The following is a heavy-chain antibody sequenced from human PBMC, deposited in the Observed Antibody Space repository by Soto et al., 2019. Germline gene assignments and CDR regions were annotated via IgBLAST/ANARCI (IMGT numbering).Heavy chain of an antibody. CDR3: ASDRGGSIATRPDGEP. V-gene: IGHV1-18*01. CDR2: ISAYNGDT. J-gene: IGHJ5*02. CDR1: GYTFINYG. Sequence: QVQLVQSGPEVKKPGASVKVSCKASGYTFINYGITWVRQAPGQGLEWMGWISAYNGDTKYAQKFQGRVTMVTDTSASTGYMELRSLRSDATAGYYCASDRGGSIATRPDGEPWGQGTQVTVSS. D-gene: IGHD6-6*01.